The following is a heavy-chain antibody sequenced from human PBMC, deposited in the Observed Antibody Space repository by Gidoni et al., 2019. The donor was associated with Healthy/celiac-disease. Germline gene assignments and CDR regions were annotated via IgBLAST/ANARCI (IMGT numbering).Heavy chain of an antibody. CDR2: IYWDDDK. Sequence: QITLKESGPTLVKPTQTLTLTCTFSAFSLSPRGVGVGWIRQPPGKALEWLALIYWDDDKRYSPSLKSRLTITKDTSKNQVVLTMTNMDPVDTATYYCAHSTVLWELGYGMDVWGQGTTVTVSS. J-gene: IGHJ6*02. CDR3: AHSTVLWELGYGMDV. D-gene: IGHD1-26*01. V-gene: IGHV2-5*02. CDR1: AFSLSPRGVG.